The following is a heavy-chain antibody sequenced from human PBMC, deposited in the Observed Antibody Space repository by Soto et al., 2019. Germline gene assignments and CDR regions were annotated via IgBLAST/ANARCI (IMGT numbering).Heavy chain of an antibody. CDR3: ARNMDYYYGPGSGNGHGF. V-gene: IGHV1-2*02. CDR1: GYTFTAYY. Sequence: QVQLVQSGAEVKEPGDSVRVSCEASGYTFTAYYIHWVRQAPGQGLEWMGWINTKFGDTTYAQDFQGRVSMTWDMSISTVYMALSRLTSGDTAIYYCARNMDYYYGPGSGNGHGFWGQGTTVTVFS. J-gene: IGHJ6*02. D-gene: IGHD3-10*01. CDR2: INTKFGDT.